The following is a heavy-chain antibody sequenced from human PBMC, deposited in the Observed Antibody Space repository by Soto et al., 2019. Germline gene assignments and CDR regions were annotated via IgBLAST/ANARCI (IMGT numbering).Heavy chain of an antibody. CDR3: ARSSYYYDSSGYFFSWFDP. CDR2: IYYTGST. CDR1: GDSIGTRY. D-gene: IGHD3-22*01. V-gene: IGHV4-59*08. Sequence: PSETLSLPSNISGDSIGTRYWSLTRQPPGKGLEWVGYIYYTGSTKYNPSLQSRVTMSVDTSKNQFSLRLSSVTSADTVVYFCARSSYYYDSSGYFFSWFDPWGQG. J-gene: IGHJ5*02.